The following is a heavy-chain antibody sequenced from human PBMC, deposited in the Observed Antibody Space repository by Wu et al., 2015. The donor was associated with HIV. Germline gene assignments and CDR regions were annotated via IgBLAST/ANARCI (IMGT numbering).Heavy chain of an antibody. D-gene: IGHD2-21*02. Sequence: QVQLVQSGAEVKKPGASVKVSCKASGYTFTGYYMHWVRQAPGQGLEWMGWINPNSGGTNYAQKFQGRVTMTRDTSISTAYMELSRLRSDDTAVYYCARGSALVRIDHIVVVTAHFDYWARERWSPXPQ. J-gene: IGHJ4*02. V-gene: IGHV1-2*02. CDR1: GYTFTGYY. CDR3: ARGSALVRIDHIVVVTAHFDY. CDR2: INPNSGGT.